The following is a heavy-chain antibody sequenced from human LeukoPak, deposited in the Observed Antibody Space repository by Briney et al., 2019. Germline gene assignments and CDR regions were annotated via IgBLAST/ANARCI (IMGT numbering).Heavy chain of an antibody. CDR1: GFTFSSYG. CDR2: ISYDGSNK. Sequence: GGSLRLSCAASGFTFSSYGMHWVRQAPGKGLEWVAVISYDGSNKYYADSVKGRFTISRDNSKNTLYLQMNSPRAEDTAVYYCAGGYYYYYMDVWGKGTTVTVSS. CDR3: AGGYYYYYMDV. J-gene: IGHJ6*03. V-gene: IGHV3-30*19. D-gene: IGHD1-26*01.